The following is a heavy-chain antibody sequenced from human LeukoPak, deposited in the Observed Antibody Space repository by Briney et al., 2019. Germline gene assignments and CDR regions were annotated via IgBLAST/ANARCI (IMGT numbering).Heavy chain of an antibody. Sequence: GGSLRLSCAASGFTFSSYSMNWVRQAPGKGLEWVSSISSSSYIYYADSVKGRFTISRDNAKNSLYLQMNSLRAEDTAVYYCARPIVGATIGAFDIWGQGTMVTVSS. J-gene: IGHJ3*02. V-gene: IGHV3-21*01. CDR3: ARPIVGATIGAFDI. CDR2: ISSSSYI. CDR1: GFTFSSYS. D-gene: IGHD1-26*01.